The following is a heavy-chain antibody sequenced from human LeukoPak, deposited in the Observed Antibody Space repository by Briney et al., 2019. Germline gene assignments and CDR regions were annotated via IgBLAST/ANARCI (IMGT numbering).Heavy chain of an antibody. J-gene: IGHJ4*02. D-gene: IGHD1-26*01. CDR2: ISSGSSYI. CDR3: ARVPSDWTLYYWGGGYPRAYYFDY. CDR1: GFTLSGYT. Sequence: GGSLRLSCAASGFTLSGYTMNWVRQAPGKGLEWVSSISSGSSYIYYTDSVRGRSTISRDNAKNSLYLQMNSQSAEHTAVYYCARVPSDWTLYYWGGGYPRAYYFDYWGQGTLVTVSS. V-gene: IGHV3-21*01.